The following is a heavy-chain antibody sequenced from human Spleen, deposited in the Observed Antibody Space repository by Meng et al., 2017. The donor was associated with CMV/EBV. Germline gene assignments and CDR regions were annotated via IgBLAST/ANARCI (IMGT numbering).Heavy chain of an antibody. CDR1: GGSFSGYY. CDR2: INHSGST. CDR3: ARGSRFLEWLLASYYYYGMDV. V-gene: IGHV4-34*01. D-gene: IGHD3-3*01. J-gene: IGHJ6*02. Sequence: ESLKISCAVYGGSFSGYYWSWIRQPPGKGLEWIGEINHSGSTNYNPSLKSRVTISVDTSENQFSLKLSSVTAADTAAYYCARGSRFLEWLLASYYYYGMDVWGQGTTVTVSS.